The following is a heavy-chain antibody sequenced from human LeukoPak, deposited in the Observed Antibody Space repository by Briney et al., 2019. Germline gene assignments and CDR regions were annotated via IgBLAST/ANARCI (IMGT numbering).Heavy chain of an antibody. J-gene: IGHJ6*03. CDR1: GGSISIYY. CDR2: IHHSGST. V-gene: IGHV4-59*01. Sequence: SETLSLTRTVSGGSISIYYWTWIRQPPGKGLGWIGYIHHSGSTNYNPSLKSRVSISVDTSKNQFSLKVSSVTAAGAAVYYCARSQQLVRLGYYYMDVWGKGTTVTVSS. D-gene: IGHD6-13*01. CDR3: ARSQQLVRLGYYYMDV.